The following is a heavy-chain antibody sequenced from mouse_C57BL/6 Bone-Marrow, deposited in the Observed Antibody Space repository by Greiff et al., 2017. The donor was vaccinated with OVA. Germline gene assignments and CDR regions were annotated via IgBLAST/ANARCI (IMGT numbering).Heavy chain of an antibody. CDR2: ISSGGSYT. CDR3: ARIVYDGYCLYALDY. Sequence: DVHLVESGGDLVKPGGSLKLSCAASGFTFSSYGMSWVRQTPDKRLEWVATISSGGSYTNYTDSVKGRFTISRDNAKNTPYLQLSSLTSEDTAMYYCARIVYDGYCLYALDYWGQGTSVTVSS. CDR1: GFTFSSYG. J-gene: IGHJ4*01. D-gene: IGHD2-3*01. V-gene: IGHV5-6*01.